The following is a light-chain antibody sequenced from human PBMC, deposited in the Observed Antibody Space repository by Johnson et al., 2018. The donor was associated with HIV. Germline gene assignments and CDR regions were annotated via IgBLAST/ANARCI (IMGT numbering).Light chain of an antibody. CDR3: GTWDSSLSAGRYV. J-gene: IGLJ1*01. CDR1: SSNIGNNY. CDR2: ENN. V-gene: IGLV1-51*02. Sequence: SILTQPPSVSAAPGQKVTISCSGSSSNIGNNYVSWYQQLPGTAPKLLIYENNKRPSGIPDRFSGSKSGTSATLGITGLQTGDEADYYCGTWDSSLSAGRYVFVTGTKVTVL.